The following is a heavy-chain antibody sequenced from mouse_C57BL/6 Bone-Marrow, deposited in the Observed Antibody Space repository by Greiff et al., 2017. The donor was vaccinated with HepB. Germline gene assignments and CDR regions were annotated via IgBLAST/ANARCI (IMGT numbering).Heavy chain of an antibody. J-gene: IGHJ4*01. V-gene: IGHV5-12*01. Sequence: VQLKESGGGLVQPGGSLKLSCAASGFTFSDYYMYWVRQTPEKRLEWVAYISNGGGSTYYPDTVKGRFTISRDNAKNTLYLQMSRLKSEDTAMYYCARRAYYGARAMDYWGQGTSVTVSS. D-gene: IGHD2-10*01. CDR1: GFTFSDYY. CDR2: ISNGGGST. CDR3: ARRAYYGARAMDY.